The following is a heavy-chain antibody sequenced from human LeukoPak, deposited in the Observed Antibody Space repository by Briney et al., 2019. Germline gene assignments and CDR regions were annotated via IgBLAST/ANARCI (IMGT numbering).Heavy chain of an antibody. D-gene: IGHD4-17*01. CDR1: GGSISSYY. CDR3: ARSYGDYGGAWFDP. Sequence: SETLSLTCTVSGGSISSYYRSWIRQPPGKGLEWIGYIYYSGSTNYNPSLKSRVTISVDTSKNQFSLKLNSVTAADTAVYYCARSYGDYGGAWFDPWGQGTLVTVSS. J-gene: IGHJ5*02. CDR2: IYYSGST. V-gene: IGHV4-59*01.